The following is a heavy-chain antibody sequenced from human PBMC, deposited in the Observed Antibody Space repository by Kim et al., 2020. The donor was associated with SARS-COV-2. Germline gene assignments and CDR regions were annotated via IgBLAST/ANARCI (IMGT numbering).Heavy chain of an antibody. CDR1: GFTVSSNY. D-gene: IGHD6-19*01. Sequence: GGSLRLSCAASGFTVSSNYMSWVRQAPGKGLEWVSVIYSGGSTYYADSVKGRFTISRDNSKNTLYLQMNSLRAEDTAVYYCARDSHILSGWYVPFDYWGQGTLVTVSS. V-gene: IGHV3-53*01. CDR2: IYSGGST. J-gene: IGHJ4*02. CDR3: ARDSHILSGWYVPFDY.